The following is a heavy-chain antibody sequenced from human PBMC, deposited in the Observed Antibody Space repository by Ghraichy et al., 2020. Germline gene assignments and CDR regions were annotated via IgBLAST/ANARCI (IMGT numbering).Heavy chain of an antibody. D-gene: IGHD6-13*01. CDR3: TRGGVAAAFDS. CDR1: GFTFRNYW. V-gene: IGHV3-74*01. J-gene: IGHJ4*02. Sequence: GGSLRLSCAASGFTFRNYWMHWIRQAPGKGLLWVSRIDGDGSNPTYADSVKGRFTISRDNAKNSLYLQMNSLRAEDTAVYYCTRGGVAAAFDSWGQGTLVTVS. CDR2: IDGDGSNP.